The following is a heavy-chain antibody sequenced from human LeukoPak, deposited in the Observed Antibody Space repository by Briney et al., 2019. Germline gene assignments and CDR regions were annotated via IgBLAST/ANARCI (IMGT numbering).Heavy chain of an antibody. J-gene: IGHJ4*02. V-gene: IGHV3-23*01. Sequence: PGGSLRLSCAASGFTFSSYAMSWVRQAPGKGLEWVSAISGSGGSTYYADSVKGRFTISRDNSKNTLYLQMNSLRAEDTAVYYCAKSRAEWELPPIYYWGQGTLVTVSS. CDR3: AKSRAEWELPPIYY. D-gene: IGHD1-26*01. CDR1: GFTFSSYA. CDR2: ISGSGGST.